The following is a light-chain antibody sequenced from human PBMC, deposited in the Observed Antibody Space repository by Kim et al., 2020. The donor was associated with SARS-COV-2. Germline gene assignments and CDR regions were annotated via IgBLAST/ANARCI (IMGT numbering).Light chain of an antibody. CDR1: RDISNF. CDR2: RTS. Sequence: GDKVTITCQASRDISNFLNWYQQKPGKAPNLLIYRTSNLHTGVPLRFSGSGSGTQFSFTISSLQAEDIATYYCQQYDTLPYTFGQGTKL. V-gene: IGKV1-33*01. J-gene: IGKJ2*01. CDR3: QQYDTLPYT.